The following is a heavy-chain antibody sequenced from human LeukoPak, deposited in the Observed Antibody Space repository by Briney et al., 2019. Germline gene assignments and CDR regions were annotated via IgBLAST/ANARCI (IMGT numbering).Heavy chain of an antibody. Sequence: GRSLRLSCAASGFTFDDYAMHWVRQAPGKGLEWVSGISWNSGSIGYADSVKGRFTISRDNAKNSLYLQMNSLRAEDTALYYCAKDRNSGYDSPFDYWGQGTLVSVSS. V-gene: IGHV3-9*01. CDR3: AKDRNSGYDSPFDY. J-gene: IGHJ4*02. CDR2: ISWNSGSI. D-gene: IGHD5-12*01. CDR1: GFTFDDYA.